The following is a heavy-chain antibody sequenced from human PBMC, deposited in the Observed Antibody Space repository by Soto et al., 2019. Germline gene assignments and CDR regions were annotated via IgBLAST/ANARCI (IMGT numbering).Heavy chain of an antibody. CDR2: ISGSGGST. V-gene: IGHV3-23*01. J-gene: IGHJ4*02. CDR3: AKVIKVGSLRPNYFDY. D-gene: IGHD6-6*01. CDR1: GFTFSSYA. Sequence: GGSLRLSCVASGFTFSSYAMSWVRQAPGKGLEWVSTISGSGGSTSYTDSVKGRFTISRDNSKNTLYLQMNSLRGEDTAVYYCAKVIKVGSLRPNYFDYWGQGTLVTVSS.